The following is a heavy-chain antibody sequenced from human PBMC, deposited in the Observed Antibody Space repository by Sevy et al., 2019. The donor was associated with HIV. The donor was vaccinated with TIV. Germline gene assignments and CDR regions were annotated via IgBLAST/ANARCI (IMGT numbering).Heavy chain of an antibody. CDR2: ISSGSSYT. CDR3: ARSRSNYADYYFDY. J-gene: IGHJ4*02. D-gene: IGHD4-17*01. V-gene: IGHV3-11*06. Sequence: GGSLRLSCAVSGFTFSDHYMTWIRQSPGKGLEWVSYISSGSSYTNYADSVKGRFTISRDNAKNSLYLEIHTLRPEDTAVYYCARSRSNYADYYFDYWGQGTVVTVSS. CDR1: GFTFSDHY.